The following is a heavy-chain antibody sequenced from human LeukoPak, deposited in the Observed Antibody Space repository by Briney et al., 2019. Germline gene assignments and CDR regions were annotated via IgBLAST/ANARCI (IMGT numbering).Heavy chain of an antibody. CDR2: IGSSSSYT. CDR3: ARDRSYDILTGYSGILFDY. D-gene: IGHD3-9*01. CDR1: GFTFSDYY. Sequence: GGSLRLSCAASGFTFSDYYMSWIRQAPGKGLEWVSYIGSSSSYTNYADSVKGRFTISRDNAKNSLYLQMNSLRAEDTAVYYCARDRSYDILTGYSGILFDYWGQGTLVTVSS. V-gene: IGHV3-11*06. J-gene: IGHJ4*02.